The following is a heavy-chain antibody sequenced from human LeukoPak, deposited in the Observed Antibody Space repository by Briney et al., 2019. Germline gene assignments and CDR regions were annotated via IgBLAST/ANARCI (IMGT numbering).Heavy chain of an antibody. V-gene: IGHV1-69*04. J-gene: IGHJ4*02. CDR3: ARDSPSIVATIEAYYFDY. Sequence: SVKVSCKASGGTFSSYAISWVRQAPGQGLEWMGRIIPIFGIANYAQKFQGRVTITADKSTSTAYVELSSLRSEDTAVYYCARDSPSIVATIEAYYFDYWGQGALVTVSS. CDR1: GGTFSSYA. D-gene: IGHD5-12*01. CDR2: IIPIFGIA.